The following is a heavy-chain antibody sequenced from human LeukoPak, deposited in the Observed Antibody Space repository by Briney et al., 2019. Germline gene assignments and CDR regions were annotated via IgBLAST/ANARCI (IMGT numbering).Heavy chain of an antibody. D-gene: IGHD3-3*01. J-gene: IGHJ6*03. CDR1: GGSISSYY. V-gene: IGHV4-4*07. CDR3: ASTPYYFWSGYSQGYYYYYMDV. Sequence: PSETLSLTCTVSGGSISSYYWSWIRQPAGKGLEWIGRIYTSGSTNYNPSLKSRVTMSVDTSKNQFSLKLSSVTAADTAVYYCASTPYYFWSGYSQGYYYYYMDVWGKGTTVTVSS. CDR2: IYTSGST.